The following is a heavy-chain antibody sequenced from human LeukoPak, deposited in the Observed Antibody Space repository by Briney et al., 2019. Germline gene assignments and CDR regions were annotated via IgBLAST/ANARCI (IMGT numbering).Heavy chain of an antibody. V-gene: IGHV4-59*08. Sequence: SETLSLTCAVYGGSFSGYYWSWIRQPPGKGLEWVGYIYYTGTTDSNPSLKSRVTISLDTSKNQFSLNLSSVTAADTAVYYCARRWVYDKRAFDAWGQGTMVTVSS. CDR2: IYYTGTT. D-gene: IGHD3-16*01. CDR3: ARRWVYDKRAFDA. J-gene: IGHJ3*01. CDR1: GGSFSGYY.